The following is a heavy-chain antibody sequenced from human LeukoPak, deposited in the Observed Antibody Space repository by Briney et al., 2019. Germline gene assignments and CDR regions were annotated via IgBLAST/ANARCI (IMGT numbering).Heavy chain of an antibody. CDR2: INPNSGGT. V-gene: IGHV1-2*02. J-gene: IGHJ4*02. CDR3: ARVRVGEDLDY. Sequence: ASVKVSCKASGYTFTGYYMHWVRQAPGQGLEWMGWINPNSGGTNYAQRFQGRVTMTRDASISAAYMELSRLTSDDTAVYYCARVRVGEDLDYWGQGTLVTVSS. D-gene: IGHD3-16*01. CDR1: GYTFTGYY.